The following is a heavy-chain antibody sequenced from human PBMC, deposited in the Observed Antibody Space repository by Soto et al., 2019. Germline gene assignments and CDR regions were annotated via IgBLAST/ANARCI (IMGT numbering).Heavy chain of an antibody. D-gene: IGHD4-17*01. Sequence: GASVKVSCKASGYTFTSYGISWVRQAPGQGLEWMGWISIYNVNTNYAQKLQGRVTMTTDTSTSTAYMELRSLRSDDTAVYYCARDVRSHDYGHYYYGMDVWGQGTTVTVSS. CDR3: ARDVRSHDYGHYYYGMDV. CDR2: ISIYNVNT. CDR1: GYTFTSYG. J-gene: IGHJ6*02. V-gene: IGHV1-18*01.